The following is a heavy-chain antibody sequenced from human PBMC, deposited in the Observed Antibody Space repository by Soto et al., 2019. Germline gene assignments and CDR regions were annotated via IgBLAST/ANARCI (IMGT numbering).Heavy chain of an antibody. D-gene: IGHD1-26*01. CDR2: MYSSGNT. Sequence: SETLSLTCTISGGSISSYFWTWVRQPAGKGLEWIGRMYSSGNTNYNPSLRSRVTMSVDRSRNQFSLELSSVTAADTAVYYCARDSQWVLHHYFDFWGQGIMVTVSS. J-gene: IGHJ4*02. CDR3: ARDSQWVLHHYFDF. CDR1: GGSISSYF. V-gene: IGHV4-4*07.